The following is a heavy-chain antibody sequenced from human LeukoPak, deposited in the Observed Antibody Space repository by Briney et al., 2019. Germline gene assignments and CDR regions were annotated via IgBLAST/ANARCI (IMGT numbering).Heavy chain of an antibody. CDR1: GGSISSYS. D-gene: IGHD3-22*01. V-gene: IGHV4-59*08. J-gene: IGHJ4*02. Sequence: SETLSLTCAVSGGSISSYSWSWIRQPPGKGLEWIGYIYSSGTTNYNPSLKSRVTISRHTSNNQFSLKLTSVTATGTALYYCARHSNGGGYYYDYWGQGTLVTVSS. CDR3: ARHSNGGGYYYDY. CDR2: IYSSGTT.